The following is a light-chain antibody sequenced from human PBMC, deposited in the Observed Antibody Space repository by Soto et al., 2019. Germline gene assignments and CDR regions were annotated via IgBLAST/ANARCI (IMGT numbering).Light chain of an antibody. Sequence: EIVLTQSPGTLSLSPVERATLSGVASQTVTSNYLAWYQQKPGQAPRLLIFGASIRVTGIPDRFIGSGSGTDFTLTISRLEPEDFAVYYCQQYNNWPWTFGQGTKVDIK. V-gene: IGKV3-20*01. J-gene: IGKJ1*01. CDR2: GAS. CDR1: QTVTSNY. CDR3: QQYNNWPWT.